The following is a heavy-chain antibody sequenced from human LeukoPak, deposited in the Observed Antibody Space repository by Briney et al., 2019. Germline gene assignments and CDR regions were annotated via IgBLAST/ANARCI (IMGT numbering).Heavy chain of an antibody. CDR3: ARGALDPETVTNYFEY. Sequence: ASVRVSCKASGYTFSDHYIQWVRRAPGQGFDWLGWINPNSGGTDYARKFRGRVTMTRDMSLSTAYMELTRLTYDDTAVYYCARGALDPETVTNYFEYWAQGTRVTVSS. V-gene: IGHV1-2*02. D-gene: IGHD4-17*01. J-gene: IGHJ4*02. CDR2: INPNSGGT. CDR1: GYTFSDHY.